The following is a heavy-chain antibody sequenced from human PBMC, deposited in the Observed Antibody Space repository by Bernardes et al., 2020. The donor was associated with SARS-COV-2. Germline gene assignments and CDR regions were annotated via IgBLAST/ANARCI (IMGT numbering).Heavy chain of an antibody. CDR2: IFPLYSDV. J-gene: IGHJ4*02. CDR1: GYFFTSNW. V-gene: IGHV5-51*01. CDR3: TRQSASGFDS. D-gene: IGHD3-10*01. Sequence: GESLKISCQASGYFFTSNWIGWARQVPGRGLEWIGIIFPLYSDVKYSPSFQGQVTISADESISTTYLQWSSLRASDSAIYFCTRQSASGFDSWGQGTLITVSS.